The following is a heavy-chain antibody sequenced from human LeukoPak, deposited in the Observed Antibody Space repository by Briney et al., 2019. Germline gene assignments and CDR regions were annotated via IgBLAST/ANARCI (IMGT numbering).Heavy chain of an antibody. CDR1: GYSFTSYW. CDR3: ARWYYYDSSGYSAFDI. V-gene: IGHV5-51*01. D-gene: IGHD3-22*01. J-gene: IGHJ3*02. Sequence: GESLKISCKGSGYSFTSYWIGWVRQMPGKGLEWMGIIYPGDSDTRYSPSFQGQVTISADKSISTAYLQWSSLKASDTAMYYCARWYYYDSSGYSAFDIWGQGTMVTVSS. CDR2: IYPGDSDT.